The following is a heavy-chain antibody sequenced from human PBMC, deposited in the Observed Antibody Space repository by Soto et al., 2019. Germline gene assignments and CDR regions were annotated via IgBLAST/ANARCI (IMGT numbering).Heavy chain of an antibody. D-gene: IGHD1-26*01. J-gene: IGHJ6*02. V-gene: IGHV4-61*01. CDR1: GGSVSSGSYY. CDR3: ARDFSGSYYEYYYGMDV. Sequence: ASETLSLTCTVSGGSVSSGSYYWSWIRQPPGKGLEWIGYIYYSGSTNYNPSLKSRVTISVDTSKNQFSLKLSSVTAADTAVYYCARDFSGSYYEYYYGMDVWGQGTTVTVSS. CDR2: IYYSGST.